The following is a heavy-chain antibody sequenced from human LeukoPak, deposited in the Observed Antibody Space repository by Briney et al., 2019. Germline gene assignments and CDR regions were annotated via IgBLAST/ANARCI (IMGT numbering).Heavy chain of an antibody. CDR1: GGFISSYY. J-gene: IGHJ4*02. Sequence: PSETLSLTCTVSGGFISSYYWSWIRQSPGKGLEWIGYMYYSGSTNYNPSLKSRVTISVDTSKNQFSLKLSSVTAADTAVYYCASPARSGSYYDFDYWGQGTLVTVSS. V-gene: IGHV4-59*01. D-gene: IGHD1-26*01. CDR2: MYYSGST. CDR3: ASPARSGSYYDFDY.